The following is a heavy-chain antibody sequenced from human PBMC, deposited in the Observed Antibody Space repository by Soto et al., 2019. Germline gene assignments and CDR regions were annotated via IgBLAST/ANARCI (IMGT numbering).Heavy chain of an antibody. CDR2: IRGSGGST. CDR1: GFTFSSYA. D-gene: IGHD6-6*01. J-gene: IGHJ6*02. Sequence: EVQLLESGGGLVQPGGSLRLSCAASGFTFSSYAMSWVRQAPGKGLEWVSAIRGSGGSTYYADSVKGRFTISRDNSKNTLYLQMNSLRAEDTAVYYCAKSGIAALFYYGMDVWGQGTTVTVSS. V-gene: IGHV3-23*01. CDR3: AKSGIAALFYYGMDV.